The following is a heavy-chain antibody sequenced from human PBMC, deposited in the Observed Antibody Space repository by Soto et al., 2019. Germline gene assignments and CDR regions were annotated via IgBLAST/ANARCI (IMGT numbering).Heavy chain of an antibody. D-gene: IGHD3-10*01. V-gene: IGHV3-30-3*01. J-gene: IGHJ3*02. CDR1: GFTFSSYA. CDR2: ISYDGSNK. Sequence: QVQLVESGGGVVQPGRSLRLSCAASGFTFSSYAMHWVRQAPGKGLEWVAVISYDGSNKYYADSVKGRFTISRDNSKNTLYLQMNSLRAEDTAVYYCARDTYVLLWFGKSPDIWGQGTMVTVSS. CDR3: ARDTYVLLWFGKSPDI.